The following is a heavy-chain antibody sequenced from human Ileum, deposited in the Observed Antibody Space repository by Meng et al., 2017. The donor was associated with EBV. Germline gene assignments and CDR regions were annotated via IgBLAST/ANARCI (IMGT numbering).Heavy chain of an antibody. CDR1: GAYCRRTSC. Sequence: HQQSAAPGLVTPLEPPSHSRVAWGAYCRRTSCGSWFRQPPGKGLEWIGEIYHSGSTNYNPSLKSRVTISVDASKNQFSLKVTSVTAADTAMYYCANRSPASRPLWDYWGQGTLVTVSS. CDR3: ANRSPASRPLWDY. CDR2: IYHSGST. V-gene: IGHV4-4*02. D-gene: IGHD2-15*01. J-gene: IGHJ4*02.